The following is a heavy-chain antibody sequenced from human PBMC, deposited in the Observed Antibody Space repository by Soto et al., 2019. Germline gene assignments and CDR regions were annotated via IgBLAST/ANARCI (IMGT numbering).Heavy chain of an antibody. CDR3: AREVASVTIYYFDY. D-gene: IGHD4-17*01. J-gene: IGHJ4*02. CDR2: TYYTGST. CDR1: GSSISSGGYS. Sequence: SETLSLTCAVSGSSISSGGYSWSWIRQPPGKGLEWIGYTYYTGSTYYNPSLKSRVTISVDTSKNQFSLKVSSVTAADTAVYYCAREVASVTIYYFDYWGQGTLVTVSS. V-gene: IGHV4-30-2*01.